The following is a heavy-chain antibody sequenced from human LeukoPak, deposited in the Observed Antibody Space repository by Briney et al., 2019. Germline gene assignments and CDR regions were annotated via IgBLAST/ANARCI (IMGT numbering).Heavy chain of an antibody. CDR3: AGHSRPVYGGYENAFDI. CDR2: IYNSAST. D-gene: IGHD5-12*01. J-gene: IGHJ3*02. CDR1: GDSISSTSYC. Sequence: SETLSLTCTVSGDSISSTSYCWDWLRQPPGKGLEWIGNIYNSASTHYNPSLKSRVTISVDTSKNRLSLRLSSVTAGDTVIYYCAGHSRPVYGGYENAFDIWGQGTMVTVSS. V-gene: IGHV4-39*01.